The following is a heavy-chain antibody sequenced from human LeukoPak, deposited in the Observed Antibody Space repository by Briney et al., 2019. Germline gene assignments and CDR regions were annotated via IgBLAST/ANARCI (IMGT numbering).Heavy chain of an antibody. CDR2: INHSGST. J-gene: IGHJ4*02. Sequence: PGGSLRLSCAASGFTFSSYSMNWVRQPPGKGLEWIGEINHSGSTNYNPSLKSRVTISVDTSKNQFSLKLSSVTAADTAVYYCARGRQWEMATISDYWGQGTLVTVSS. D-gene: IGHD5-24*01. CDR1: GFTFSSYS. CDR3: ARGRQWEMATISDY. V-gene: IGHV4-34*01.